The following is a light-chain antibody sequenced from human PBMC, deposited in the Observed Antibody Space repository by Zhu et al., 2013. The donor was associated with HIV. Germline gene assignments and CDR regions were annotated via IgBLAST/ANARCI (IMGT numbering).Light chain of an antibody. V-gene: IGKV3-20*01. CDR1: QSVSSNS. J-gene: IGKJ1*01. Sequence: EIVLTQSPGTLSLSPGERATLSCRASQSVSSNSLAWYQQKPGQAPRLLIYDVSSRATGIPDRFSGSGSGADFTLTISRLEPEDFAVYYCHQYVTSPRTFGQGTKVEIK. CDR3: HQYVTSPRT. CDR2: DVS.